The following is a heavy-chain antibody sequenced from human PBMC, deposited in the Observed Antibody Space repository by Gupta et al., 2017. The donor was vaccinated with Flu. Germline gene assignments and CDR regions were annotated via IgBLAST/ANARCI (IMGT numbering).Heavy chain of an antibody. CDR2: IYYSGST. V-gene: IGHV4-59*08. Sequence: QVQLQESGPGLVKPSETLSLTCTVSGGSISSYYWSWIRQPPGKGLEWNGYIYYSGSTNYNPSLKRRVTISVDTSKNQFSLKLSSVTAADTAVYYCARQSIGGYVRHYYGMDVWGQGTTVTVSS. D-gene: IGHD5-12*01. CDR3: ARQSIGGYVRHYYGMDV. J-gene: IGHJ6*02. CDR1: GGSISSYY.